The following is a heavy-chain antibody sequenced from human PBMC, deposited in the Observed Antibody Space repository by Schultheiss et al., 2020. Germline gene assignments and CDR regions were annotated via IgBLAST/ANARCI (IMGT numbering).Heavy chain of an antibody. CDR2: IKSKTDGGTT. CDR3: TTVTYYYDSSGYYLDAFDI. J-gene: IGHJ3*02. V-gene: IGHV3-15*01. CDR1: GFTFSNAW. Sequence: GGSLRLSCAASGFTFSNAWMSWVRQAPGKGLEWVGRIKSKTDGGTTDYAAPVKGRFTISRDDSKNTLYLQMNSLKTEDTAVYYCTTVTYYYDSSGYYLDAFDIWGQGTMVTVSS. D-gene: IGHD3-22*01.